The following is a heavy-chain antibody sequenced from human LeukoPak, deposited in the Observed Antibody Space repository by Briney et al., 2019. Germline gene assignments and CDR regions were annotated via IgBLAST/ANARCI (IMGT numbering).Heavy chain of an antibody. CDR3: AKCGIAAAGPTRLLSSYYYYYGMDV. CDR2: ISGSGGST. V-gene: IGHV3-23*01. Sequence: PGGSLRLSCAASGFTFSSYAMSWVRQAPGKGLEWVSAISGSGGSTYYADFVKGRFTISRDNSKNTLYLQMNSLRAEDTAVYYCAKCGIAAAGPTRLLSSYYYYYGMDVWGQGTTVTVSS. J-gene: IGHJ6*02. CDR1: GFTFSSYA. D-gene: IGHD6-13*01.